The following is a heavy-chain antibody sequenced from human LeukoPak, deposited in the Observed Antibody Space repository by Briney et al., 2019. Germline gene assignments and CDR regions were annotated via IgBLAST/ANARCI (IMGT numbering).Heavy chain of an antibody. CDR1: GFTFSDYY. CDR3: ARDCRGSGWEPYYYYGMDV. Sequence: GGYLRFYCAASGFTFSDYYMSWLRQAPGKGLEGVLYISSSGSTIYYADSVKGRFTISRDNAKNSLYLQMNSLRAEDTAVYYCARDCRGSGWEPYYYYGMDVWGQGTTVTVSS. CDR2: ISSSGSTI. J-gene: IGHJ6*02. V-gene: IGHV3-11*01. D-gene: IGHD6-19*01.